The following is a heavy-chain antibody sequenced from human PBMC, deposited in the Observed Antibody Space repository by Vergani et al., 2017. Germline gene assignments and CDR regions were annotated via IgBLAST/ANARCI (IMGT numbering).Heavy chain of an antibody. V-gene: IGHV1-2*02. CDR2: IDPNSDGT. D-gene: IGHD6-13*01. CDR3: ARGWSGYSTSWYFDF. Sequence: VQLVQSGTEVKKPGASVKVSCKASGYTFNGYYNHWVRQAPGQGLEYMGWIDPNSDGTNYAQKFQGRVTMTRDTSISTAYMELSRLRSDDTAVYYCARGWSGYSTSWYFDFWGQGTLVTVSS. CDR1: GYTFNGYY. J-gene: IGHJ4*02.